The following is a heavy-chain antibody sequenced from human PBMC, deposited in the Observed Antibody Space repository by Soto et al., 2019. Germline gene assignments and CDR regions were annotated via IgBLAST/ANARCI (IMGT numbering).Heavy chain of an antibody. CDR3: ARDRDRSSVDV. V-gene: IGHV4-61*01. J-gene: IGHJ6*02. Sequence: QVQLQESGPGLVKPSETLSLTCTVSGGSVSSGSYYWSWIRQPPGKGLEWIGYIYYSGSTNYNPSLQRRVTISVDTSQNQFSLKLSSVTAADAAVYYCARDRDRSSVDVWGQGTTVTVSS. CDR1: GGSVSSGSYY. D-gene: IGHD6-6*01. CDR2: IYYSGST.